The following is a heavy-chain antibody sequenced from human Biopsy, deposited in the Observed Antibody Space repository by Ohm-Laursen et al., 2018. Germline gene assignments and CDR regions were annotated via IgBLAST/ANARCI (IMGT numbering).Heavy chain of an antibody. CDR2: FAPENGKT. V-gene: IGHV1-24*01. Sequence: ASSVKVSCKVSGYAVTEFSMHWMRQAPGKGLEWMGGFAPENGKTIYAQKFQGRVTMTEDTSTDTAYMELSSLRSEDTAVYYCAADINVWNVNYWGQGTQVTVSS. CDR1: GYAVTEFS. CDR3: AADINVWNVNY. J-gene: IGHJ4*02. D-gene: IGHD1-1*01.